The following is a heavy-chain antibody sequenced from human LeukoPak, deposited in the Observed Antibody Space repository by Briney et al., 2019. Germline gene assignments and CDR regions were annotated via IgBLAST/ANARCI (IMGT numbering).Heavy chain of an antibody. CDR1: GGSISSYY. Sequence: SETLSLTCTASGGSISSYYWSWIRQPAGKGLEWIGRIYTSGSTNYNPSLKSRVTMSVDTSKNQFSLKLSSVTAADTAVYYCARETSHSARLGIDYWGQGTLVTVSS. D-gene: IGHD4-11*01. CDR3: ARETSHSARLGIDY. J-gene: IGHJ4*02. V-gene: IGHV4-4*07. CDR2: IYTSGST.